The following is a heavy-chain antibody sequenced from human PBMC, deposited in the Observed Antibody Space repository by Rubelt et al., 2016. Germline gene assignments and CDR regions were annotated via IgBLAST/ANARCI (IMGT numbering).Heavy chain of an antibody. J-gene: IGHJ4*02. CDR3: ARAPRNGFYFDH. D-gene: IGHD2-8*01. CDR1: GFTVSSNY. V-gene: IGHV3-66*01. Sequence: EVQLVESGGGLVQPGGSLRLSCAASGFTVSSNYMSWVRQAPGKGLGWVSIMYRSGNTYYADSVEGRFTLSRDNSENSFILQMNSLKAEDTAVYFCARAPRNGFYFDHWGQGTPVTVSP. CDR2: MYRSGNT.